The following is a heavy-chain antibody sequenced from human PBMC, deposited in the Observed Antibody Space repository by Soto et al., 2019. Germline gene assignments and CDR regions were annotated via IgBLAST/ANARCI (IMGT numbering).Heavy chain of an antibody. Sequence: QVQLVESGGGVVQPGRSLRLSCAASGFTFSSYGMHWVRQAPGKGLEWVAVIWYDGSNKYYADSVKGRFTISRDNSKNTLYLQMNSLRAEDTAVYYCARDLGGQAFDIWGQGTMVTVSS. CDR3: ARDLGGQAFDI. CDR1: GFTFSSYG. V-gene: IGHV3-33*01. D-gene: IGHD2-15*01. J-gene: IGHJ3*02. CDR2: IWYDGSNK.